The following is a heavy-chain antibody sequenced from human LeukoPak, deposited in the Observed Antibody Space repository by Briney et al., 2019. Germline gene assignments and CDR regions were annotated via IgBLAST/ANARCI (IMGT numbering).Heavy chain of an antibody. V-gene: IGHV3-48*01. D-gene: IGHD5-12*01. CDR3: AKGGGYEAQYYYYYVDV. CDR1: GFTFSSYS. J-gene: IGHJ6*03. CDR2: ISSSSSTI. Sequence: PGGSLRLSCAAYGFTFSSYSMNWVRQAPGKGLEWVSYISSSSSTIYYADSVKGRFTISRDNAKNSLYLQMKSLRAEDTAVYYCAKGGGYEAQYYYYYVDVWGKGTTVTISS.